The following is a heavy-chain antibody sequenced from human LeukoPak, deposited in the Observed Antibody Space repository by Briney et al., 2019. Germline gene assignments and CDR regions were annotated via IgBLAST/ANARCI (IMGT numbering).Heavy chain of an antibody. J-gene: IGHJ4*02. V-gene: IGHV3-23*01. Sequence: QPGGSLRLSCAASGFTFSSYAMSWVRQAPGKGLGWVSAISGSGGSTYYADSVKGRFTISRDNSKNTLYLQMNSLRAEDTAVYYCAKFLPTHIVVANYYFDYWGQGTLVTVSS. D-gene: IGHD2-21*01. CDR1: GFTFSSYA. CDR2: ISGSGGST. CDR3: AKFLPTHIVVANYYFDY.